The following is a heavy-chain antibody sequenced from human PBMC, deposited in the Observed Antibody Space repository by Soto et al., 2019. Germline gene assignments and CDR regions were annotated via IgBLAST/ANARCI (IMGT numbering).Heavy chain of an antibody. D-gene: IGHD3-22*01. CDR1: GFTFTSSA. CDR3: AAAAGAYDSSGYHDAFDI. Sequence: QMQLVQSGPEVKKPGTSVKVSCKASGFTFTSSAVQWVRQARGQRLEWIGWIVVGSGNTNYAQKFQERVTITRDMATSPAYMELSRLRSEDPAVYYCAAAAGAYDSSGYHDAFDIWGQGTMVTVSS. J-gene: IGHJ3*02. CDR2: IVVGSGNT. V-gene: IGHV1-58*01.